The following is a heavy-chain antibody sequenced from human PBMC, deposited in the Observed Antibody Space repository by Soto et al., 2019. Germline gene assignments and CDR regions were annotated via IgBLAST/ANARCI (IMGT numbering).Heavy chain of an antibody. CDR1: GFTFSSYA. CDR3: AKDRYSSSWYPRSGFDY. CDR2: ISGSGGST. J-gene: IGHJ4*02. D-gene: IGHD6-13*01. Sequence: EVQLLESGGGLVQPGGSLRLSCAASGFTFSSYAMSWVRQAPGKGLEWVSAISGSGGSTYYADSVKGRFTISRDNSKNTLYLQMNSLRAEDTAVYYCAKDRYSSSWYPRSGFDYWGQGTLVTVSS. V-gene: IGHV3-23*01.